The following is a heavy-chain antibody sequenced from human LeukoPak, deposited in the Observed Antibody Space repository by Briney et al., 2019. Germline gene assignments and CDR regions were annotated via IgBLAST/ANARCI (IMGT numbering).Heavy chain of an antibody. Sequence: ASVTVSCKASVYTFTNFYIHWVRQAPGQGLEWMGWMNPNSGDTSYAREFQDRVTMTRDTSLSTAYMELSRLRSDDTAVYFCARRPINCIITNCYVDYWGQGTLVTVSS. D-gene: IGHD2-2*01. J-gene: IGHJ4*02. CDR2: MNPNSGDT. CDR3: ARRPINCIITNCYVDY. V-gene: IGHV1-2*02. CDR1: VYTFTNFY.